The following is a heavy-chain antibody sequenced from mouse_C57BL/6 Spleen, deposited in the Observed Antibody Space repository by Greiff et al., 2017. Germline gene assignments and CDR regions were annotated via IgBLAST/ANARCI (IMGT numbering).Heavy chain of an antibody. J-gene: IGHJ3*01. CDR1: GFNITDYY. CDR3: ARSCLYDCGVTY. Sequence: EVQLVESGAELVKPGASVKLSCTASGFNITDYYMHWVKQRTEQGLEWIGRIDPEDGETKYAPKFQGKATITSDTSSNPAYLQLRSLTSEDAAVCYCARSCLYDCGVTYWGQGTLVTVSA. CDR2: IDPEDGET. D-gene: IGHD2-3*01. V-gene: IGHV14-2*01.